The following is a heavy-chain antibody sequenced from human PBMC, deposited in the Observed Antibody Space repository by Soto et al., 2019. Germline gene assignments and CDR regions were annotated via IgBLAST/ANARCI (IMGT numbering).Heavy chain of an antibody. CDR3: THWDSYYDSSGLAFDV. J-gene: IGHJ3*01. CDR2: IYWDDDK. Sequence: QITLKESGPTMVKPTQTLTLTCTFSGFSLSTSGVGVGWIRQPPGKALEWLALIYWDDDKRYSPSLESRLTITKDHSKNQVVLTMTNMDPVDTATYYCTHWDSYYDSSGLAFDVWGQGTMVTVSS. V-gene: IGHV2-5*02. CDR1: GFSLSTSGVG. D-gene: IGHD3-22*01.